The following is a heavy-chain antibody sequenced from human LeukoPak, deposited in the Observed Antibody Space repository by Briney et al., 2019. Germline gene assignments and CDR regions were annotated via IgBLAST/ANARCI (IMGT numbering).Heavy chain of an antibody. Sequence: SETLSLTCAVYGGPFSGYYRSWIRQPPGKGLEWIGEINHSGSTNYNPSLKSRVTISVDTSKDQFSLKLSSVTAADTAVYYCASRPLAYCGGDCPRWGQGTLVTVSS. CDR2: INHSGST. J-gene: IGHJ4*02. V-gene: IGHV4-34*01. D-gene: IGHD2-21*02. CDR1: GGPFSGYY. CDR3: ASRPLAYCGGDCPR.